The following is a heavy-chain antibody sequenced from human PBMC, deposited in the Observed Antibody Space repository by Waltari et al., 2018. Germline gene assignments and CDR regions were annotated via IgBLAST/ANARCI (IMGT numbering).Heavy chain of an antibody. V-gene: IGHV3-23*01. CDR1: GFTFSNFA. D-gene: IGHD4-17*01. Sequence: EVQLSESGGGLVQPGGSLRLSCATPGFTFSNFAMSWVRQAPGKGLAWVSSIGRSGGGGYYADTVKGRFSISRDNAKNTVYLKVNSLRVDDTAVYYCAKFYYGDYGHFDYWGQGTLVTVSS. CDR2: IGRSGGGG. CDR3: AKFYYGDYGHFDY. J-gene: IGHJ4*02.